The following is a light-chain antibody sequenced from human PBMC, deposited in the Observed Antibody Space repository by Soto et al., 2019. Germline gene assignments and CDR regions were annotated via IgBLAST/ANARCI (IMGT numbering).Light chain of an antibody. CDR1: PGISSY. CDR3: QQYDSYPRT. CDR2: AAS. Sequence: AIRMTQSPSSFSASTGDGVTITCRASPGISSYLAWYQQKPGKAPKLLIYAASTLQSGVPSRFSGSGSGTDFTLTISCLQSEDFATYYCQQYDSYPRTFGQGTKVEIK. V-gene: IGKV1-8*01. J-gene: IGKJ1*01.